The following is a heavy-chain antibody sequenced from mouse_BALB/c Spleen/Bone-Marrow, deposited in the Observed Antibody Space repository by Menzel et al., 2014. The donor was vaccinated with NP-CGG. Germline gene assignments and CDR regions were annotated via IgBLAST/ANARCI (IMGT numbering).Heavy chain of an antibody. CDR3: GRSKYGNYDAMDY. V-gene: IGHV1-37*01. Sequence: VQLKQSGPELVKPGASVRISCKASGYSFTGYFMNWVKQSHGKSLEWIGRINPYNGDTFYNQKFKGKATLTVDKSSSTAHMELLSLTSEDSAVYYCGRSKYGNYDAMDYWGQGTSVTVSS. CDR1: GYSFTGYF. J-gene: IGHJ4*01. CDR2: INPYNGDT. D-gene: IGHD2-10*02.